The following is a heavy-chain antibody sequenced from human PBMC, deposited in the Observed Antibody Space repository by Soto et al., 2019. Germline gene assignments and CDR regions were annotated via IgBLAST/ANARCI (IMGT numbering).Heavy chain of an antibody. Sequence: QVQLEQSGAEVKKPGSSVKVSCKASGGTFSSYAISWLRLAPGQGLEWMRGIIPIFGTANYAQKFQGRVTIAADESTSTAYMELSSLRSEDTAVYYCAREGASGSHIGYWGQGTLVTVSS. CDR3: AREGASGSHIGY. V-gene: IGHV1-69*01. D-gene: IGHD3-22*01. J-gene: IGHJ4*02. CDR1: GGTFSSYA. CDR2: IIPIFGTA.